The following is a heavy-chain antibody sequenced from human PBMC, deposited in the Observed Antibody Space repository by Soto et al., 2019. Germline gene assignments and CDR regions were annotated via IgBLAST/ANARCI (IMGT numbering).Heavy chain of an antibody. D-gene: IGHD5-12*01. CDR1: GGSVSSGSYY. V-gene: IGHV4-61*01. J-gene: IGHJ4*02. Sequence: SETLSLTCTVSGGSVSSGSYYWSWIRQPPGKGLEWIGYIYYSGSTNYNPSLKSRVTISVDTSKNQFSLKLSSVTAADTAVYYCARGGRDGYNNFDYWGQGTLVTSPQ. CDR2: IYYSGST. CDR3: ARGGRDGYNNFDY.